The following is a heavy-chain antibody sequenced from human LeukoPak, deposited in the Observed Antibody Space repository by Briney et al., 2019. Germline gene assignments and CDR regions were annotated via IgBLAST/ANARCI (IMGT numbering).Heavy chain of an antibody. CDR2: TNYRPKWYI. J-gene: IGHJ3*02. CDR3: ARGRVSAFDI. V-gene: IGHV6-1*01. Sequence: SQTLSLTCAISGDSVSSNSVAWNWIRQSPSRGSEWPGRTNYRPKWYIDYADSVKSRITISPDTSKNQFSLQLNSMTPEDTAIYYCARGRVSAFDIWGQGTMVTVSS. D-gene: IGHD2-8*01. CDR1: GDSVSSNSVA.